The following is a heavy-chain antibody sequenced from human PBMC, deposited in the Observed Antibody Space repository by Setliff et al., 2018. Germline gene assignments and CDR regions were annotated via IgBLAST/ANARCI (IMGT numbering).Heavy chain of an antibody. CDR3: ARDGAHSGYLTPRYYYYMDV. D-gene: IGHD3-22*01. CDR1: GFTFSSYA. Sequence: GGSLRLSCEASGFTFSSYAMNWVRQAPGKGLEWVSGIRSNGGATYYAQSVKGRFTISRDNSRNALYLQVRSLRIDDTAVYYWARDGAHSGYLTPRYYYYMDVWGKGTTVTVSS. V-gene: IGHV3-23*01. CDR2: IRSNGGAT. J-gene: IGHJ6*03.